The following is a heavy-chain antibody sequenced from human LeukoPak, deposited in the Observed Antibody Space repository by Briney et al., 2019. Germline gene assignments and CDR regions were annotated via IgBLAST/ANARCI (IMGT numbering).Heavy chain of an antibody. V-gene: IGHV3-53*01. CDR3: ARAGTVTTNHDAFDI. Sequence: GGSLRLSCAASGFTVSSNYMSWVRQAPGKGLEWVSVIYSGGSTYYADSVKGRFTISRDNSKNTLYLQMNSLRAEDTAVYYCARAGTVTTNHDAFDIWGQGTLVTVSS. D-gene: IGHD4-17*01. CDR1: GFTVSSNY. J-gene: IGHJ3*02. CDR2: IYSGGST.